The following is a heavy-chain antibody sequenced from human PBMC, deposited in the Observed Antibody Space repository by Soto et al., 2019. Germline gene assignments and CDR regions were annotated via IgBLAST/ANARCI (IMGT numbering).Heavy chain of an antibody. CDR1: GGSISSANW. CDR3: ARDGSAHPYYSAI. CDR2: IYHSGTT. V-gene: IGHV4-4*02. D-gene: IGHD3-10*01. J-gene: IGHJ4*01. Sequence: QVQLQESGPGLVKPSGTLSLTCAVSGGSISSANWWCWVRQAPGKGLEWIGEIYHSGTTNYNPSPQSRVTLSVDESQKQCSLTMTSVTAAYMAVSYCARDGSAHPYYSAIWGHGTLVTVSS.